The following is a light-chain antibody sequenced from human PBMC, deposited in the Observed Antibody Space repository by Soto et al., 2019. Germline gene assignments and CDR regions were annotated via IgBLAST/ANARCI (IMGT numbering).Light chain of an antibody. Sequence: QSALTQPAAVSGSPGQSITISCTGTSSDIGRYNFVSWYQQRPGRAPKLMIFEATKRPSGVPPRFSASKSGNTASLTISGLKAEDEADYYCCSYGGTSSWVFGGGTKLTVL. CDR2: EAT. V-gene: IGLV2-23*01. CDR3: CSYGGTSSWV. J-gene: IGLJ3*02. CDR1: SSDIGRYNF.